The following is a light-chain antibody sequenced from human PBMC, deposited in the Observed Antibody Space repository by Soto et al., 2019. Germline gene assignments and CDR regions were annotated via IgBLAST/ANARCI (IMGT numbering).Light chain of an antibody. CDR1: RSVNSN. Sequence: ETVMTQSPATLSVSPGERATLSCRASRSVNSNLAWYQQKLGQAPRVLIYGASTRATGIPARFSGSGSGAEFILTISSLQSEDFAVYYCQHYNTWPWTFGQGTKVDIK. V-gene: IGKV3-15*01. CDR3: QHYNTWPWT. CDR2: GAS. J-gene: IGKJ1*01.